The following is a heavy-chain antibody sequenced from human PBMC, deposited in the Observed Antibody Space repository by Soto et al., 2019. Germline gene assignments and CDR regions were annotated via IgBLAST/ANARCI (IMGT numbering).Heavy chain of an antibody. CDR1: GFTFSSYA. J-gene: IGHJ4*02. D-gene: IGHD2-2*02. CDR3: APLATAIPTFDY. CDR2: ISGSDGST. Sequence: GGSLRLSCAASGFTFSSYAMSWVRQAPGKGLEWVSAISGSDGSTYYADSVKGRFTISRDNSKNTLYLQMNSLRAEDTAVYYCAPLATAIPTFDYWGQGTLVTVSS. V-gene: IGHV3-23*01.